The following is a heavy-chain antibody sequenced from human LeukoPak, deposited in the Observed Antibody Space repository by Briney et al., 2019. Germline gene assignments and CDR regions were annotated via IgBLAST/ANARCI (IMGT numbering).Heavy chain of an antibody. J-gene: IGHJ5*02. CDR1: GCSISSYY. Sequence: SETLSLTCTVPGCSISSYYWSWIRQPPGKGLEWLGYIYYSGSTNYNPSLKSRVTISVDTSKNHFSLKLSCVTAADTAVYYCARLYCSSTSCYGDWFDPWGQGTLVTVSS. CDR3: ARLYCSSTSCYGDWFDP. V-gene: IGHV4-59*01. CDR2: IYYSGST. D-gene: IGHD2-2*01.